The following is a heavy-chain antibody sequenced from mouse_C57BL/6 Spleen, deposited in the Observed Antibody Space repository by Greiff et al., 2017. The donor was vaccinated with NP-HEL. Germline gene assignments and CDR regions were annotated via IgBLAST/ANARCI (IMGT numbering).Heavy chain of an antibody. V-gene: IGHV7-3*01. D-gene: IGHD1-1*01. CDR3: ARYNPGRYYFDY. J-gene: IGHJ2*01. Sequence: EVKLVESGVGLVQPGGSLSLSCAASGFTFTDYYMSWVRQPPGKAPEWLGFIRNKANGYTTEYSASLKGRFTISRDNSQSILYRQMNALRAEDSATYYCARYNPGRYYFDYWGQGTTLTVSS. CDR2: IRNKANGYTT. CDR1: GFTFTDYY.